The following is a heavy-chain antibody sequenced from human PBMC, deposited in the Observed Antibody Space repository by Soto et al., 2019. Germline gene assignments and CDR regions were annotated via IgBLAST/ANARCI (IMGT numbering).Heavy chain of an antibody. D-gene: IGHD2-2*01. Sequence: ASVKVSCKASGYTFTSYAMHWVRQAPGQRLEWMGWINAGNGNTKYSQKFQGRVTITRDTSASTAYMELSSLRSEDTAVYYCARDLREGIVPPASDDYWGQGTLVTVSS. CDR3: ARDLREGIVPPASDDY. V-gene: IGHV1-3*01. J-gene: IGHJ4*02. CDR2: INAGNGNT. CDR1: GYTFTSYA.